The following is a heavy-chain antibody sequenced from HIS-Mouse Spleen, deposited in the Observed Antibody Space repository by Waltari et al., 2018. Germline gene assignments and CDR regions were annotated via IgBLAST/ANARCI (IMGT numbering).Heavy chain of an antibody. D-gene: IGHD6-13*01. CDR2: IYYSGST. Sequence: LQLQESGPGLVKPSETLSLTCTVSGGSISSSSYYWGWIRQPPGKGRAWIGSIYYSGSTYYTPSLKGRVTISVDTSKDQFSRKLSSVTAADTAVYYCAREIPYSSSWYDWYFDLWGRGTLVTVSS. J-gene: IGHJ2*01. CDR1: GGSISSSSYY. V-gene: IGHV4-39*07. CDR3: AREIPYSSSWYDWYFDL.